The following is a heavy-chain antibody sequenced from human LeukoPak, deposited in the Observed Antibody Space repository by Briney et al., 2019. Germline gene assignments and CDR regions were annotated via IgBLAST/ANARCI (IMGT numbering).Heavy chain of an antibody. V-gene: IGHV3-23*01. D-gene: IGHD5-18*01. CDR2: ITISGGST. CDR1: GFTFSTYA. J-gene: IGHJ4*02. CDR3: AKASGYTYGYPFDY. Sequence: PGGSLRLSCAASGFTFSTYAMSWVRQAPGKGLEWVSTITISGGSTYYADSVKGRFTISRDNSKNTLHLQMNSLRAEDTALYYCAKASGYTYGYPFDYWGQGTLVTVSS.